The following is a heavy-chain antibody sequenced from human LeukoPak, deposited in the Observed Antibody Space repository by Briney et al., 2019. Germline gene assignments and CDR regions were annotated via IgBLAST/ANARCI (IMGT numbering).Heavy chain of an antibody. V-gene: IGHV1-8*03. CDR3: AREGLSRDGYNLNYYYYMDV. CDR2: MNPNSGNT. CDR1: GYTFTSYD. J-gene: IGHJ6*03. D-gene: IGHD5-24*01. Sequence: ASVKVSCKASGYTFTSYDINWVRQATGQGLEWMGWMNPNSGNTGYAQKFQGRVTITRNTSISTAYMELSSLRSEDTAVYYCAREGLSRDGYNLNYYYYMDVWGKGTTVTVSS.